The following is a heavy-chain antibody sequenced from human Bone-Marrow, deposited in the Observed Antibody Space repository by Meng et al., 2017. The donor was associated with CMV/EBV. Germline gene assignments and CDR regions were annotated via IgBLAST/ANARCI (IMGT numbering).Heavy chain of an antibody. J-gene: IGHJ4*02. D-gene: IGHD3-10*01. CDR3: ARAGQPDY. Sequence: GGSLRLSCAASGFTFSSYGMHWVRQAPGKGLEWVAFIRYDGSNKYYADSVKGRFTISRDNAKNSLYLQMNSLRAEDTAVYYCARAGQPDYWGQGTLVTVSS. CDR1: GFTFSSYG. V-gene: IGHV3-30*02. CDR2: IRYDGSNK.